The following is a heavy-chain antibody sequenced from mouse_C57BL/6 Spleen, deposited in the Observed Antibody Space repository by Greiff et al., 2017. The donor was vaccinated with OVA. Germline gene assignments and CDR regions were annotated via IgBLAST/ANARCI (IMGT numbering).Heavy chain of an antibody. V-gene: IGHV1-55*01. CDR1: GYTFTSYW. J-gene: IGHJ2*01. CDR2: IYPGSGST. CDR3: ASEEFDDGYESYFDD. Sequence: QVQLQQPGAELVKPGASVKLSCTASGYTFTSYWLTWVKQTPGQGLEWVGYIYPGSGSTNYNDTFKSKGTLTVDTASSTAYMQLSRLTSEDSAVYYCASEEFDDGYESYFDDWGQGTTLTVSS. D-gene: IGHD2-3*01.